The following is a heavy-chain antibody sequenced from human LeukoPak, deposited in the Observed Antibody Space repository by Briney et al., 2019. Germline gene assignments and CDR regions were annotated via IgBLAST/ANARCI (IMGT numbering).Heavy chain of an antibody. J-gene: IGHJ4*02. CDR3: AREKSSGWYRRDYYFDY. D-gene: IGHD6-19*01. V-gene: IGHV4-4*02. Sequence: PSGTLSLTCAVSGGSISSSNWWSWVRQSPGKGLEWIGEIYHSGNTNYNPSLKSRVTISVDKSKNQFSLKLISVTAADTAVYYCAREKSSGWYRRDYYFDYWGQGTPVTVSS. CDR2: IYHSGNT. CDR1: GGSISSSNW.